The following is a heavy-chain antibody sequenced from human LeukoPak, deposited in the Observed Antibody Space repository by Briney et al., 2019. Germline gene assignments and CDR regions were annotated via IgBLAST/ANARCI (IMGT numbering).Heavy chain of an antibody. Sequence: GGSLRLSCAASGFTFSSYWMSWVRQAPGKGLEWVANIKQDGSEKFYVDSVKGRSTISRDNAKNSLYLQMNSLRAEDTAVYYCASRYSSSWYYYYYYMDVWGKGTTVTVSS. D-gene: IGHD6-13*01. CDR1: GFTFSSYW. CDR3: ASRYSSSWYYYYYYMDV. V-gene: IGHV3-7*01. CDR2: IKQDGSEK. J-gene: IGHJ6*03.